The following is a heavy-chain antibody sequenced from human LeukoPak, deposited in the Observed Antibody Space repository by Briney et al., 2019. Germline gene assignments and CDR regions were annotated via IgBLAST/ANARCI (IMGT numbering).Heavy chain of an antibody. Sequence: SETLSLTCTVSGGSIDTYYWNWIRQPPGKGLEWIGYVFHTGSTNYNPSLKSRVTISVDTSKNQFSLKLCSVTAADTAVYYCARDPIPYSSGWFSRRGEEDYWGQGTLVTVSS. CDR1: GGSIDTYY. CDR2: VFHTGST. D-gene: IGHD6-19*01. J-gene: IGHJ4*02. V-gene: IGHV4-59*12. CDR3: ARDPIPYSSGWFSRRGEEDY.